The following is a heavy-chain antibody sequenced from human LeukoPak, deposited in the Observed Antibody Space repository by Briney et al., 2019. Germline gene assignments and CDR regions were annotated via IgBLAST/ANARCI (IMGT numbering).Heavy chain of an antibody. CDR3: ARSGASPRGWFDP. D-gene: IGHD3-10*01. CDR2: INHSGST. CDR1: GGSFSGYY. J-gene: IGHJ5*02. V-gene: IGHV4-34*01. Sequence: PSETLSLTCAVYGGSFSGYYWSWIRQPPGKGLEWIGEINHSGSTNYNPSLKSRVTISVDTSKNQFSLKLSSVTAVDTAVYYCARSGASPRGWFDPWGQGTLVTVSS.